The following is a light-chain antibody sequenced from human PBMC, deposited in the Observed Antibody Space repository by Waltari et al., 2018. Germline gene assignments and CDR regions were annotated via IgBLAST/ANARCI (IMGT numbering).Light chain of an antibody. V-gene: IGLV2-14*01. CDR1: SSDIANYNY. Sequence: QSALAQPASVSGSPGQSIAISCTGTSSDIANYNYVSWYQQHPGKAPKLILYEVSDRPSGVSRRFSGSKSGNKATLTISGLQADDEADYYCSSYTNRATLRVFGTGTKVTVL. J-gene: IGLJ1*01. CDR3: SSYTNRATLRV. CDR2: EVS.